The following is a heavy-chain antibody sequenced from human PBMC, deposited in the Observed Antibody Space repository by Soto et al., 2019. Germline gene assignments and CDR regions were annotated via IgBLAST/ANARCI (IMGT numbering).Heavy chain of an antibody. CDR1: GFTFSSYG. J-gene: IGHJ3*02. V-gene: IGHV3-33*01. CDR2: IWYDGSNK. CDR3: ARGVGLIVATTDAFDI. Sequence: QVQLVESGGGVVQPGRSLRLSCAASGFTFSSYGMHWVRQAPGKGLEWVAVIWYDGSNKYYADSVKGRFTISRDNSKNTLYLQMNSLRAEDTAVYYCARGVGLIVATTDAFDIWGQGTMVTVSS. D-gene: IGHD5-12*01.